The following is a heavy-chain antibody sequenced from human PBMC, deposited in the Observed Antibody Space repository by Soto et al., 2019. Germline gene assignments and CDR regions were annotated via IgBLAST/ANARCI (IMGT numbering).Heavy chain of an antibody. J-gene: IGHJ4*02. V-gene: IGHV4-34*01. CDR1: GGSISSYY. CDR2: INHSGST. Sequence: SETLSLTCTVSGGSISSYYWSWIRQPTGKGLEWIGEINHSGSTNYNPSLKSRVTISVDTSKNQFSLKLSSVTAADTAVYYCARAHRHYGDKRGDFDYWGQGTLVTVSS. D-gene: IGHD4-17*01. CDR3: ARAHRHYGDKRGDFDY.